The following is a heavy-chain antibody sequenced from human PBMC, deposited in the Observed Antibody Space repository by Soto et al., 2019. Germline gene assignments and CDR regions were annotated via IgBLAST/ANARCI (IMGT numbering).Heavy chain of an antibody. CDR1: GDSISSGDYY. Sequence: TSETLSLTCTVSGDSISSGDYYWSWIRQPPGKGLEWIGCIYYSGNTYYNPSLKRRLSISVDTSKNQFSLQLSSVTVADTAVYYCARDFKPYSTPPGPLEYWGLATLVTVSS. CDR2: IYYSGNT. D-gene: IGHD6-13*01. V-gene: IGHV4-30-4*01. CDR3: ARDFKPYSTPPGPLEY. J-gene: IGHJ4*02.